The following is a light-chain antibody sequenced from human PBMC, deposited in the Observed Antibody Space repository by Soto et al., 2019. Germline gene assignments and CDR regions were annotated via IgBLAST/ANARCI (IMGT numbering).Light chain of an antibody. CDR3: QQYDDLPIT. J-gene: IGKJ5*01. CDR1: QDISDN. CDR2: DVS. Sequence: DIQMIQSPSSLSTSVGDRVTITCQASQDISDNLNWYQQKQGKAPKVLISDVSNLETGVSSRFSGSGSGTDFTFTISSLQAEDVATYYCQQYDDLPITFGQGTRLEIK. V-gene: IGKV1-33*01.